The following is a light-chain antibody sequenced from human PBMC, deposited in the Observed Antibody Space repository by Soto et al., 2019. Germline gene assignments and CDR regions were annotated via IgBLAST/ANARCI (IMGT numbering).Light chain of an antibody. J-gene: IGLJ3*02. CDR3: CLSPGSLTWL. CDR2: EVN. CDR1: GRDVGDSSH. Sequence: QSALTQPRSVSGSPGQSVTISCTATGRDVGDSSHVSWYQLHPGKAPKLMIYEVNSRPSGVPDRFSGSKSGSTASLTISGLQAEDEAEYYCCLSPGSLTWLFGGGTKLTVL. V-gene: IGLV2-11*01.